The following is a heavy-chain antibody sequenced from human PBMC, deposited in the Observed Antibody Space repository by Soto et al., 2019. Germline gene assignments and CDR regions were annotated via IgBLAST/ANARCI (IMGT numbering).Heavy chain of an antibody. CDR3: AKELQDFYYYYYMDV. CDR2: ISYDGSNK. J-gene: IGHJ6*03. CDR1: GFTFSSYG. D-gene: IGHD4-4*01. V-gene: IGHV3-30*18. Sequence: GGSLRLSCAASGFTFSSYGMHWVRQAPGKGLEWVAVISYDGSNKYYADSVKGRFTISRDSSMNTLYLQMNSLRVEDTAVYYCAKELQDFYYYYYMDVWGKGTTVTVSS.